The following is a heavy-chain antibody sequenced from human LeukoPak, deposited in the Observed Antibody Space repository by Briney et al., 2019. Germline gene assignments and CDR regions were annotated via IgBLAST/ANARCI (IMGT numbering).Heavy chain of an antibody. D-gene: IGHD3-16*02. CDR3: ARRDYVWGSYRSPWDY. CDR2: IHHSGNT. Sequence: SETLSLTCGVSGDSVSNKNWWNWARQPPGKGLEWIGEIHHSGNTNYNPSLKSRVTISVDTSKNQFSLKLSSVTAADTAVYYCARRDYVWGSYRSPWDYWGQGTLVTVSS. CDR1: GDSVSNKNW. J-gene: IGHJ4*02. V-gene: IGHV4-4*02.